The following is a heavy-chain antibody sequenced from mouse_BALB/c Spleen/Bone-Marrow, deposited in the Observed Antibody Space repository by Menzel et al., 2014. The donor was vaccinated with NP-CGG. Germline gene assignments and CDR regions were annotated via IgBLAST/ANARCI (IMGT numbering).Heavy chain of an antibody. CDR2: IDPANGNT. D-gene: IGHD2-14*01. CDR1: GFNIKDTY. CDR3: ANYRYGWYFDV. V-gene: IGHV14-3*02. J-gene: IGHJ1*01. Sequence: VQLQQPGAELVKPGASVKLSCTASGFNIKDTYMHWVKPRPEQGLEWIGRIDPANGNTKYDPKFQGKATITADTSSNTAYLQLSSLTSEDTAVYYCANYRYGWYFDVWGAGTTVTVSS.